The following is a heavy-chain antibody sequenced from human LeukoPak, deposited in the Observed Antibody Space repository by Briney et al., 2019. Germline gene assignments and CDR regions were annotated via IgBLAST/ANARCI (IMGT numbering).Heavy chain of an antibody. V-gene: IGHV6-1*01. CDR3: VRESSSSSTDRFDF. CDR1: GDSVSSNSVA. Sequence: SQTLSLTCAISGDSVSSNSVAWNWIRQSPSRGLEWLGRTYYRSKWYNDYGVSVKSRIAINPDTSNNQFSLQLNSVAPDDTAVYYCVRESSSSSTDRFDFWGQGTLVTVSS. D-gene: IGHD6-6*01. J-gene: IGHJ4*02. CDR2: TYYRSKWYN.